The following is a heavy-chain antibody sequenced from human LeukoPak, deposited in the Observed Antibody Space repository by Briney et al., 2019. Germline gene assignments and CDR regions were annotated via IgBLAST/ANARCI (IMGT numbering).Heavy chain of an antibody. D-gene: IGHD3-16*02. J-gene: IGHJ4*02. CDR2: INPSGGST. CDR3: ARGDSRLGELSLSRSAVDY. CDR1: GYTFTSYY. Sequence: EASVKVSCKASGYTFTSYYMQWVRQAPGQGLEWMGIINPSGGSTSYAQKFQGRVTMTRDTSTSTVYMELSSLRSEDTAVYYCARGDSRLGELSLSRSAVDYWGQGTLVTVSS. V-gene: IGHV1-46*01.